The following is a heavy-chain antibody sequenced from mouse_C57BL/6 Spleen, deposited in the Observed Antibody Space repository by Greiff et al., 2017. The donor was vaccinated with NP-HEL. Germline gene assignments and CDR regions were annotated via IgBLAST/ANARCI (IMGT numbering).Heavy chain of an antibody. CDR2: IDPNSGGT. D-gene: IGHD1-1*01. CDR3: ARRGDYGSSLYAMDY. CDR1: GYTFTSYW. J-gene: IGHJ4*01. V-gene: IGHV1-72*01. Sequence: VQLQQPGAELVKPGASVKLSCKASGYTFTSYWMHWVKQRPGRGLEWIGRIDPNSGGTKYNEKFKSKATLTVDKPSSTAYMQLSSLTSEDSAVYYCARRGDYGSSLYAMDYWGQGTSVTVSS.